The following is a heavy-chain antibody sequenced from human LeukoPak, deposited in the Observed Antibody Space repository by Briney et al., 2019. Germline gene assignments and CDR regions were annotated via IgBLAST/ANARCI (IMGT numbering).Heavy chain of an antibody. Sequence: GASVKVSCKASGYTFTSYYMHWVRQAPGQGLEWMGIINPSGGSTSYAQKFQGRVTMTRDMSTSTVYMELSSLRSEDTAVYYCARGRYSSSWWDYEHYYYYMDVWGKGTTVTISS. J-gene: IGHJ6*03. CDR3: ARGRYSSSWWDYEHYYYYMDV. CDR1: GYTFTSYY. D-gene: IGHD6-13*01. CDR2: INPSGGST. V-gene: IGHV1-46*01.